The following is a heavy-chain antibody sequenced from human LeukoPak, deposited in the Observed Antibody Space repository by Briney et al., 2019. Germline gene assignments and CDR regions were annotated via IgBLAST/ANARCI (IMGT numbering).Heavy chain of an antibody. V-gene: IGHV3-48*03. Sequence: GGSLRLSCSASRFHFSNYDINWVPPAPGKGLVWVSYICSCGNTIYYADSEKGRFAISRDNAKNLSYLQMSSLRAEDTAVYYCARDRVVSAATGYYYYGMDVWGQGTTVTVSS. CDR2: ICSCGNTI. D-gene: IGHD2-2*01. CDR1: RFHFSNYD. J-gene: IGHJ6*02. CDR3: ARDRVVSAATGYYYYGMDV.